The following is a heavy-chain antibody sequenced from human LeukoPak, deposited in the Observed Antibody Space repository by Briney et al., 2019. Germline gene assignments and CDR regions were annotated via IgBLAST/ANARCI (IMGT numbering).Heavy chain of an antibody. Sequence: GASVKVSCKASGYTLTNYGISWVRQAPGQGLEWMGWISAYNGNTNYAQKFQGRVTMTTDTSTTTAYMELRSLRSDDTAVYYCSREIYGRFDYWGQGALFTVSS. CDR2: ISAYNGNT. D-gene: IGHD4-17*01. CDR1: GYTLTNYG. J-gene: IGHJ4*02. CDR3: SREIYGRFDY. V-gene: IGHV1-18*01.